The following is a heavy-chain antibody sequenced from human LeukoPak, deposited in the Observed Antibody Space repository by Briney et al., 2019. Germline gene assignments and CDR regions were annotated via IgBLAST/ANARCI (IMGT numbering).Heavy chain of an antibody. CDR1: GSTFSSYA. D-gene: IGHD3-22*01. Sequence: GRSLRLSCAASGSTFSSYAMHWVRQAPGKGLEWVAVISYDGSNKYYADSVKGRFTISRDNSKNTLYLQMNSLRAEDTAVYYCARDLGSSGHTPPHFDYWGQGTLVTVSS. CDR3: ARDLGSSGHTPPHFDY. CDR2: ISYDGSNK. J-gene: IGHJ4*02. V-gene: IGHV3-30*04.